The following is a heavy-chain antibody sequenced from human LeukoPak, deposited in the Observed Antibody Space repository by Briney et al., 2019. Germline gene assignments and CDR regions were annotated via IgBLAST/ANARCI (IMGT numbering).Heavy chain of an antibody. CDR3: AKDHTLVPGVHAGFDY. D-gene: IGHD3-10*01. Sequence: GGSLRLSCAASGFTFSSYGIHWVRQTPGKGLEWVAVISYDGSNKYYADSVKGRFTISRDNSKNTLYLQMNSLRAEDTAVYYCAKDHTLVPGVHAGFDYWGQGTLVIVSS. V-gene: IGHV3-30*18. CDR1: GFTFSSYG. J-gene: IGHJ4*02. CDR2: ISYDGSNK.